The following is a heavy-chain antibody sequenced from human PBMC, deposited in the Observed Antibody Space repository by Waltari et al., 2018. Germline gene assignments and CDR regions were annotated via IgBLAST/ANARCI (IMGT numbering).Heavy chain of an antibody. Sequence: QVQLQESGPGLVKPSGTLSLTCAVSGGSISSSNWWSWVRQPPGKGLEWIGEIYHSGSTNYNPSLKRRVTISVDKSKNQFSLKLSSVTAADTAVYYCARGENCSGGSCYSANWFDPWGQGTLVTVSS. CDR3: ARGENCSGGSCYSANWFDP. D-gene: IGHD2-15*01. CDR2: IYHSGST. V-gene: IGHV4-4*02. J-gene: IGHJ5*02. CDR1: GGSISSSNW.